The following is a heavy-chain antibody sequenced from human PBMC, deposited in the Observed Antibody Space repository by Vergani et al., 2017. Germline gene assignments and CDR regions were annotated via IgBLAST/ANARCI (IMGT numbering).Heavy chain of an antibody. CDR2: IIPIFGTA. CDR3: ARGGTTVVTRELYYYYYMDV. CDR1: GGTFSSYA. Sequence: QVQLVQSGAEVKKPGSSVKVSCKASGGTFSSYAISWVRQAPGQGLEWMGGIIPIFGTANYAQKFQGRVTITADESTRTADMELGSLSSEDTAVYYCARGGTTVVTRELYYYYYMDVWGKGTTVTVSS. D-gene: IGHD4-23*01. J-gene: IGHJ6*03. V-gene: IGHV1-69*01.